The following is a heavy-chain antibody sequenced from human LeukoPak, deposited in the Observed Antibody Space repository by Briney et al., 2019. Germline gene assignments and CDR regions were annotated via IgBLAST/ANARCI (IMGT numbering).Heavy chain of an antibody. D-gene: IGHD5-24*01. V-gene: IGHV3-7*01. CDR2: IKEDGSET. J-gene: IGHJ4*02. CDR1: GFTFKKYW. Sequence: GESLRLSCAASGFTFKKYWMNWVRQVPGKGLECLANIKEDGSETYYADSVKGRFTISRDNPKNLLFLQINSLRVEDTAVYYCAREGPEGDAYNQINAAFDYWGQGILVTVSS. CDR3: AREGPEGDAYNQINAAFDY.